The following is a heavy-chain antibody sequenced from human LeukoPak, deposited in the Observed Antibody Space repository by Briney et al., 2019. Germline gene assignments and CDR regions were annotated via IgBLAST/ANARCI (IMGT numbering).Heavy chain of an antibody. D-gene: IGHD4-23*01. CDR1: GGSISSFY. V-gene: IGHV4-59*13. J-gene: IGHJ4*02. CDR3: ARVFYGGSLGFDY. Sequence: SETLSLTCTVSGGSISSFYWSWIQQPPGKGLEFIGHIYYSGSTNYNPSLKSRVTMSVDTSKNQFSLNLSSLTAADTAVYYCARVFYGGSLGFDYWGQGILVTVSS. CDR2: IYYSGST.